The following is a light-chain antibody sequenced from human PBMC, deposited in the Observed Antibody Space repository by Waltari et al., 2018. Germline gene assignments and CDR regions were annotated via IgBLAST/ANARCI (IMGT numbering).Light chain of an antibody. V-gene: IGLV1-47*01. CDR2: RNN. CDR3: AAWDDSLSGWV. CDR1: SPNIGSNY. J-gene: IGLJ3*02. Sequence: QSVLTQPPSVSGTPGQRVTISCSGSSPNIGSNYVHWYQHLPGTAPKLLIYRNNQRPSGVPDRFSGSKSGTSASLAISGLRSEDEADYYCAAWDDSLSGWVFGGGPKLTVL.